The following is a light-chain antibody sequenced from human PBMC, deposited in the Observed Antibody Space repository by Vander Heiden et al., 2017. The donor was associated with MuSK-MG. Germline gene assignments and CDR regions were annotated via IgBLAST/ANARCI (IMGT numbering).Light chain of an antibody. V-gene: IGKV4-1*01. CDR2: WAS. CDR1: QSVLYSSNNKSY. Sequence: DIVMPQSPDSLAASLGERATINCKASQSVLYSSNNKSYLAWYQQKPGQPPKLLIYWASTRESGVPDRFSGSGSGTDFTLTISSLQAEDVAVYYCQQYYSTPYTFGQGTKLEIK. J-gene: IGKJ2*01. CDR3: QQYYSTPYT.